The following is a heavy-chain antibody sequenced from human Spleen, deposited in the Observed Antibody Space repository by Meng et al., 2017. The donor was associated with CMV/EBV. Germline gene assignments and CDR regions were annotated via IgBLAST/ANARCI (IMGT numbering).Heavy chain of an antibody. Sequence: QVHLVESGGGVVQPGRSLRLSCAASGFTFSSYGLHWVRQAPGKGLEWVAVISYDGSNKSYADSVKGRFTISRDNSKNTLYLQMNSLRAEDTAVYYCAKDGAYYWGQGTLVTVSS. J-gene: IGHJ4*02. D-gene: IGHD2-21*01. CDR3: AKDGAYY. CDR1: GFTFSSYG. CDR2: ISYDGSNK. V-gene: IGHV3-30*18.